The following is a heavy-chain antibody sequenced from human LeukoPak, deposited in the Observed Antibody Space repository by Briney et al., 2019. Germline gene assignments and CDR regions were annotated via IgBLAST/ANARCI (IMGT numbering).Heavy chain of an antibody. CDR1: GFTFSSYA. CDR3: AKVRFGVTARYYFDY. V-gene: IGHV3-23*01. J-gene: IGHJ4*02. CDR2: ISGSGAST. D-gene: IGHD3-10*01. Sequence: GGSLRLSCAASGFTFSSYAMSWVRQAPGKGLEWVPVISGSGASTYYADSVKGRFTISRDNSKNTLYLQMNSLRAEDTAVYYCAKVRFGVTARYYFDYWGQGTLVTVSS.